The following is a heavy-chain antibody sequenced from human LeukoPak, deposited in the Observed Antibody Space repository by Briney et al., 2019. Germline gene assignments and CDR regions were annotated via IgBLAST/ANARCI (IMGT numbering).Heavy chain of an antibody. Sequence: GGSQRLSCAASGFTFSSYIMAWVRQAPGKGLEWVSGLSGSGGTTYDADSVKGRFTISRDNSKNTLYLQMNSLRVEDTAVYYCVKKGCTNTNCPTYFDYWGQGTLVTVS. V-gene: IGHV3-23*01. CDR1: GFTFSSYI. CDR2: LSGSGGTT. CDR3: VKKGCTNTNCPTYFDY. J-gene: IGHJ4*02. D-gene: IGHD2-2*01.